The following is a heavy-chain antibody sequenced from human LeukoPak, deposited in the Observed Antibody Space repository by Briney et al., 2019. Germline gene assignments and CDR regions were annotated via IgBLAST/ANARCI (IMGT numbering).Heavy chain of an antibody. Sequence: GGSLRLSCAASGFTFSSYGMHWVRQAPGKGLEWVAVISYDGSNKYYADSVKGRFTISRDNSKNTLYLQMNSLRAEDTAVYYCARDVAAPGGVYFDYWGQGTLVTVSS. CDR1: GFTFSSYG. V-gene: IGHV3-30*03. J-gene: IGHJ4*02. D-gene: IGHD3-16*01. CDR3: ARDVAAPGGVYFDY. CDR2: ISYDGSNK.